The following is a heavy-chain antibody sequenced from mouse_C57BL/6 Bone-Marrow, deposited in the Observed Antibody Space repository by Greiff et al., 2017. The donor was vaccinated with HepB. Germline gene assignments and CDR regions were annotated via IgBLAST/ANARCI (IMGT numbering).Heavy chain of an antibody. CDR3: ARHDDWDAMDY. CDR2: INSDGGST. J-gene: IGHJ4*01. V-gene: IGHV5-2*01. Sequence: EVKLVESGGGLVQPGESLKLSCESNEYEFPSHDMSWVRKTPEKRLELVAAINSDGGSTYYPDTMERRFIISRDNTKKTLYLKMSSLRSDDTTLYYCARHDDWDAMDYWGQGTSVTVSS. D-gene: IGHD2-4*01. CDR1: EYEFPSHD.